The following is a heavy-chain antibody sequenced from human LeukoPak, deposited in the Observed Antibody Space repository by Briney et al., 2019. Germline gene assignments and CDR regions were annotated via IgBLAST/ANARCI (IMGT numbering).Heavy chain of an antibody. J-gene: IGHJ4*02. D-gene: IGHD2-2*01. CDR2: INPNSGGT. CDR1: GYTFTGYY. Sequence: VASEKVSCKASGYTFTGYYMHWVRQAPGQGLEWMGWINPNSGGTNYAQKFQGRVTMTRDTSISTAYMELSRLRSDDTAVYYCARDLGPCSSTSCPPDYWGQGTLVTVSS. CDR3: ARDLGPCSSTSCPPDY. V-gene: IGHV1-2*02.